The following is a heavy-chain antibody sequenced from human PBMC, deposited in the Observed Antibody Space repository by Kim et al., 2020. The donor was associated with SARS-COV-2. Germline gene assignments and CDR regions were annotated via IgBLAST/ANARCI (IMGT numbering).Heavy chain of an antibody. CDR2: IYPGDSDT. CDR3: ARHASGYCSSTSCLTPQVDY. J-gene: IGHJ4*02. D-gene: IGHD2-2*01. V-gene: IGHV5-51*01. Sequence: GESLKISCKGSGYSFTSYWIGWVRQMPGKGLEWMGIIYPGDSDTRYSPSFQGQVTISADKSISTAYLQWSSLKASDTAMYYCARHASGYCSSTSCLTPQVDYWGQGTLVTVSS. CDR1: GYSFTSYW.